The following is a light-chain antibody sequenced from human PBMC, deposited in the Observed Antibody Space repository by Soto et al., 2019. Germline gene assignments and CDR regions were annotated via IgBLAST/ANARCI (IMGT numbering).Light chain of an antibody. V-gene: IGLV1-44*01. J-gene: IGLJ3*02. CDR1: SSNIGINS. Sequence: QSVLTQPPSASGTPEERVTFSCSGGSSNIGINSVTWYQHLPGTAPKLLIYNSYQRPSGVPDRFSGSKSGTSASLAISGLQPDDDADYYCASWDDSLKALLFGGGTKLTVL. CDR2: NSY. CDR3: ASWDDSLKALL.